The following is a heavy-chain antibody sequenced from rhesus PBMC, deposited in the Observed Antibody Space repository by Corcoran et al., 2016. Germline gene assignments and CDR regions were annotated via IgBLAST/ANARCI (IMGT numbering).Heavy chain of an antibody. V-gene: IGHV4-80*01. CDR2: MAGVTGTT. Sequence: QVQLPESGPGLVRPSETLSLTCAVSPDSDDPFRRPCWSWIRLPQGKGLEWLWEMAGVTGTTKCNPTLTVRVTFTNAASKTQLSLRLISLTAAETAVYYCARAAGGANGPFFDPWGQGVLVTVSS. J-gene: IGHJ4*01. CDR3: ARAAGGANGPFFDP. CDR1: PDSDDPFRRPC.